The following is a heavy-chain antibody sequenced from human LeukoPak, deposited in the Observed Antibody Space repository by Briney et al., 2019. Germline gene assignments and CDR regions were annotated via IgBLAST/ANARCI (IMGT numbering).Heavy chain of an antibody. CDR1: RFTLSSYV. D-gene: IGHD6-13*01. J-gene: IGHJ6*03. Sequence: PGGSLRLSRVPSRFTLSSYVMHWVRQAPGKGVEGGAFIRNVGSNKYYADSVTGGFTICRDNSKNTLYLQMNSLRAEDTAVYYCAKNLRSISWYSGGAYYYYYMDVWGKGTTVTISS. CDR2: IRNVGSNK. CDR3: AKNLRSISWYSGGAYYYYYMDV. V-gene: IGHV3-30*02.